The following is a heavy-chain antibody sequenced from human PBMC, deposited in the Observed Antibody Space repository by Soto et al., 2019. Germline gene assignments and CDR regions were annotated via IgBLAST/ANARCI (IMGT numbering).Heavy chain of an antibody. Sequence: PSETLSLTCVVSGGSISSNNWWIWVRQPPGKGLEWIGEIYDSGNTNYNSSLKSRVTISVDKSKNQFSLKLSSVTAADTAVYYCARNLGYCSGGSCHTYYYYGMDVWGQGTTVTVSS. CDR2: IYDSGNT. CDR3: ARNLGYCSGGSCHTYYYYGMDV. V-gene: IGHV4-4*02. J-gene: IGHJ6*02. D-gene: IGHD2-15*01. CDR1: GGSISSNNW.